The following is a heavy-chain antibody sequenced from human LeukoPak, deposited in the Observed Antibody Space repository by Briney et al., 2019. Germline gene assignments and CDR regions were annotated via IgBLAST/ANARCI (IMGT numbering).Heavy chain of an antibody. CDR2: IYYSGST. D-gene: IGHD3-22*01. CDR1: GGSISSGGYY. Sequence: SETLSLTCTVSGGSISSGGYYWSWIRQHPGKGLEWIGYIYYSGSTYYNPSLKSRVTISVDTSKNQFSLKLSSVTAADTAVYYCAREAPNYYDSSGYSHPRGIDYWGQGTLVTVSS. CDR3: AREAPNYYDSSGYSHPRGIDY. V-gene: IGHV4-31*03. J-gene: IGHJ4*02.